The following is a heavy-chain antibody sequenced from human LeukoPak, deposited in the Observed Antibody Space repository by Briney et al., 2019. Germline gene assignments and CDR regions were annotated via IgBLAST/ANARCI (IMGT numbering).Heavy chain of an antibody. CDR1: GGSISSGGYY. Sequence: SQTLSLTCTVSGGSISSGGYYWSWIRQHPGKGLEWIGYIYYSGSTYYNPFLKSRVTISVDTSKNQFSLKLSSVTAADTAVYYCARVLWFGELLYFQHWGQGTLVTVSS. CDR3: ARVLWFGELLYFQH. V-gene: IGHV4-31*03. J-gene: IGHJ1*01. D-gene: IGHD3-10*01. CDR2: IYYSGST.